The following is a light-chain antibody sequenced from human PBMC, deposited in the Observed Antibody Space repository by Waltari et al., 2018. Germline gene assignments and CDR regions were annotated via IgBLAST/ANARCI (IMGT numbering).Light chain of an antibody. J-gene: IGKJ1*01. CDR3: QQYNDWPRT. V-gene: IGKV3-15*01. CDR1: QYVNIH. Sequence: EVVMTQSPATLSVSPGESATLSCRASQYVNIHLDWYQQKPGQAPRLLIYAASTRATGVPARFSGSGSGTDFILTISSLQSEDFAVYYCQQYNDWPRTFGLGTKVEIK. CDR2: AAS.